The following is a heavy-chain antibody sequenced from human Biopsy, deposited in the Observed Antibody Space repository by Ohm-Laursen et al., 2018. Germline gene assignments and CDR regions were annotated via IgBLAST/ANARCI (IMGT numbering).Heavy chain of an antibody. CDR1: GGSISSGSNY. V-gene: IGHV4-39*01. Sequence: GTLPLTCTVSGGSISSGSNYWAWIRQPPGKGLEWIGSVYHSGTTYYSPSLKSRVTISVDTSKNQLSLKVTSVTAADTAAYYCARHDGNGPFALDSWGQGTLVTVSS. CDR3: ARHDGNGPFALDS. CDR2: VYHSGTT. D-gene: IGHD5-24*01. J-gene: IGHJ4*02.